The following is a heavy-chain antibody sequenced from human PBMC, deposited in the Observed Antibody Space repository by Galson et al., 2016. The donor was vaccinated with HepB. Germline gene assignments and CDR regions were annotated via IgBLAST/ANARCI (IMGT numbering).Heavy chain of an antibody. Sequence: LSLTCTVSGGSISSSSYYWSWCRQPPGKGLEWIGYIYHTGSTHYKSSLKSRLTILVDTSKNQFSLKLSSVTAADTAVYYCARRQVVNTSFDYWGQGTLVTVSS. D-gene: IGHD3-22*01. CDR1: GGSISSSSYY. CDR3: ARRQVVNTSFDY. J-gene: IGHJ4*02. V-gene: IGHV4-30-4*01. CDR2: IYHTGST.